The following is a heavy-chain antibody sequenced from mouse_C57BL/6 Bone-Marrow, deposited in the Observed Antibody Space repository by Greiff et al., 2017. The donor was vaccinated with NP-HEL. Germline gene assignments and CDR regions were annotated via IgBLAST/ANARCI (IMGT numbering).Heavy chain of an antibody. CDR1: GYSITSGYY. D-gene: IGHD3-1*01. CDR2: ISYDGSN. J-gene: IGHJ4*01. V-gene: IGHV3-6*01. CDR3: ARDGRAYAMDY. Sequence: EVHLVESGPGLVKPSQSLSLTCSVTGYSITSGYYWNWIRQFPGNKLEWMGYISYDGSNNYNPSLKNRISITRDTSKNQFFLKLNSVTTEDTATYYCARDGRAYAMDYWGQGTSVTVSS.